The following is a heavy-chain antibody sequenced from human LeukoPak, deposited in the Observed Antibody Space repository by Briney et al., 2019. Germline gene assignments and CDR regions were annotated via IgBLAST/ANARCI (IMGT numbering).Heavy chain of an antibody. Sequence: PSETLSLTCTVSGGSISSSSYYWGWIRQPPGKGLEWIGSIYYSGSTYYNPSLKSRVTISVDTSKNQFSLKLSSVTAADTAVYYCARRNRSHSSDYWGQGTLVTVSS. D-gene: IGHD2-15*01. CDR3: ARRNRSHSSDY. J-gene: IGHJ4*02. CDR1: GGSISSSSYY. V-gene: IGHV4-39*01. CDR2: IYYSGST.